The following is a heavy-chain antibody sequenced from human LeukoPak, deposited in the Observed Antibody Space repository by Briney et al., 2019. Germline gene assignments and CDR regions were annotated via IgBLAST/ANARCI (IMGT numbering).Heavy chain of an antibody. CDR1: GFTFSSYG. J-gene: IGHJ6*03. D-gene: IGHD3-10*01. CDR2: ISYNGSNK. V-gene: IGHV3-30*18. CDR3: AKGPMYGSGEYYYYYMDV. Sequence: PGGSLRLSCAASGFTFSSYGMHWVRQAPGKGLEWVAVISYNGSNKYYADSVKGRFTISRDNSKNSLYLQMNSLKTEDTALYYCAKGPMYGSGEYYYYYMDVWGKGTTVTVSS.